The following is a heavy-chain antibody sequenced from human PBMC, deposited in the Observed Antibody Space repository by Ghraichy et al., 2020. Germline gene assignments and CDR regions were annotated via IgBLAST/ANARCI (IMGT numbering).Heavy chain of an antibody. CDR2: IRSKANSYAT. J-gene: IGHJ4*02. V-gene: IGHV3-73*01. CDR3: TRHGSSPTYYYDHSGPTPFDY. Sequence: LSLTFAASGFTFSGSAMDWVRQASGKGLEWVGRIRSKANSYATEYAESVKGRFTISRDDSKNTAFLQMNSLKTEDTAVYYCTRHGSSPTYYYDHSGPTPFDYWGQGTLVTVSS. D-gene: IGHD3-22*01. CDR1: GFTFSGSA.